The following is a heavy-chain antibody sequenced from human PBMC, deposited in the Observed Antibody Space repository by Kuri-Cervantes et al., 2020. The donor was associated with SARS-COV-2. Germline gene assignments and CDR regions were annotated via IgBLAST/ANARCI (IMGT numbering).Heavy chain of an antibody. CDR2: ISYDGINK. Sequence: GGFLRPSVHPSGLTFSSYGLHWVRQAPGKGREWVAVISYDGINKYYADSVKGRFTISRDNSKKTLYLQMNSLRAEATAVYYCAILGVAAAGSYYYYGREVWGQGTTVTVSS. V-gene: IGHV3-30*03. CDR3: AILGVAAAGSYYYYGREV. CDR1: GLTFSSYG. D-gene: IGHD6-13*01. J-gene: IGHJ6*02.